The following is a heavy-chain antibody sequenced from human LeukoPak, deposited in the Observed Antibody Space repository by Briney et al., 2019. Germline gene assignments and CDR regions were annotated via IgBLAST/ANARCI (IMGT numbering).Heavy chain of an antibody. D-gene: IGHD3-10*02. J-gene: IGHJ6*04. CDR1: GGSFSGYY. CDR3: AELGITMIGGV. Sequence: PSETLSLTCAVYGGSFSGYYWSWIRQPPGKGLEWIGEINHSGSTNYNPSLKCRVTISVDTSKNQFSLKLSSVTAADTAVYYCAELGITMIGGVWGKGTTVTISS. V-gene: IGHV4-34*01. CDR2: INHSGST.